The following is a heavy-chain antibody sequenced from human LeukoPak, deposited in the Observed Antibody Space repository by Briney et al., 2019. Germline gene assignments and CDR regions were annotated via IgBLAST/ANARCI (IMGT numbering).Heavy chain of an antibody. D-gene: IGHD3-22*01. CDR3: ACSSSGYYSDY. J-gene: IGHJ4*02. Sequence: ASVKVSCTASGGTFSSYAISWVRQAPGQGLEWMGGIIPIFGTANYAQKFQGRVTITADESTSTAYMELSSLRSEDTAVYYCACSSSGYYSDYWGQGTLVTVSS. V-gene: IGHV1-69*13. CDR1: GGTFSSYA. CDR2: IIPIFGTA.